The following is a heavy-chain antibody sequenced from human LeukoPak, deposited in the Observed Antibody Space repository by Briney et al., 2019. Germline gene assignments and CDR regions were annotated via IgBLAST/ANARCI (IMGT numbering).Heavy chain of an antibody. J-gene: IGHJ5*02. CDR3: ARDEARYSSGYYPNWFDP. Sequence: ASVKVSCKASGYTFTSYGISWVRQAPGQGLEWMGWISGYNGYTHYAHNLQGRVTMTTDTSTSTAYKELRSLRSDDTAVYYCARDEARYSSGYYPNWFDPWGQGTLVTVSS. CDR2: ISGYNGYT. D-gene: IGHD3-22*01. CDR1: GYTFTSYG. V-gene: IGHV1-18*01.